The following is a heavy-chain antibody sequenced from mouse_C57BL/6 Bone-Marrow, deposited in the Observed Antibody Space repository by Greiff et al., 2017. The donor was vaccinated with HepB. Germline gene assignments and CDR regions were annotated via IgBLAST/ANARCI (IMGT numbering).Heavy chain of an antibody. CDR3: ARETYGSSSAWFAY. D-gene: IGHD1-1*01. CDR2: ISYDGSN. J-gene: IGHJ3*01. Sequence: EVQLQESGPGLVKPSQSLSLTCSVTGYSITSGYYWNWIRQFPGNKLEWMGYISYDGSNNYNPSLKNRISITRDTSKNQFFLKLNSVTTEDTATYYCARETYGSSSAWFAYWGQGTLVTGSA. CDR1: GYSITSGYY. V-gene: IGHV3-6*01.